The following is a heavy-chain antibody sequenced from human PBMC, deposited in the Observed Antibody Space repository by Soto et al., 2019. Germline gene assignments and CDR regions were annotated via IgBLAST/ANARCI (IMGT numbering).Heavy chain of an antibody. J-gene: IGHJ5*02. D-gene: IGHD2-2*01. CDR3: ASLRGDCSSTSCPNWFDP. V-gene: IGHV4-39*01. CDR1: GGSISSSSYY. Sequence: SETLSLTCTVSGGSISSSSYYWGWIRQPPGKGLEWIGSIYYSGSTYYNPSLKSRVTISVDTSKNQFSMKLSSVTAADTAVYYCASLRGDCSSTSCPNWFDPWGQGTLVTVSS. CDR2: IYYSGST.